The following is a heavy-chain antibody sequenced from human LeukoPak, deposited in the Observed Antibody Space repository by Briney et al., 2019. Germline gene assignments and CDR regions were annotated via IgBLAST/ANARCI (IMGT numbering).Heavy chain of an antibody. Sequence: GGSLRLSCAASGFTFSSYSMNWVRQAPGKGLEWISYISSGSSTIYYADSVKGRFTISRDNAKNSLYLQMNSLRAEDTAVYYCANTILTGALWGQGTLVTVSS. V-gene: IGHV3-48*04. CDR2: ISSGSSTI. CDR1: GFTFSSYS. J-gene: IGHJ4*02. CDR3: ANTILTGAL. D-gene: IGHD2-2*02.